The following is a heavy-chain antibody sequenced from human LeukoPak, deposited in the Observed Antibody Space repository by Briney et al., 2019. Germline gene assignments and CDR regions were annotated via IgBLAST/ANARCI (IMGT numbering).Heavy chain of an antibody. D-gene: IGHD2-2*01. CDR2: IYYSGST. V-gene: IGHV4-31*03. J-gene: IGHJ4*02. Sequence: SETLSLTCTVSGGSISSGGYYWSWLRQHPGKGLEWIGYIYYSGSTYYNPSLKSRVTISVDTSKNQFSLKLSFVTAADTAVYYCARGYCSSTSCRFDYWGQGTLVTVSS. CDR3: ARGYCSSTSCRFDY. CDR1: GGSISSGGYY.